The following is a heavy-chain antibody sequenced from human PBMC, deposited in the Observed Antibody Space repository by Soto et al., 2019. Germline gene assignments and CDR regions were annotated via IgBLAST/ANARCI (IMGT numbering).Heavy chain of an antibody. Sequence: EVQLLASGGGLVQPGGSLRLSCAASGFTFSSYAMSWVRQAPGKGLEWVSAISGSGGSTYYADSVKGRFTISRDNSKNTLYLQLNSLRAADTAVYYCAAYGPIFDPAQDAFDIWGQGTMVTVSS. CDR1: GFTFSSYA. J-gene: IGHJ3*02. CDR3: AAYGPIFDPAQDAFDI. CDR2: ISGSGGST. V-gene: IGHV3-23*01. D-gene: IGHD2-21*01.